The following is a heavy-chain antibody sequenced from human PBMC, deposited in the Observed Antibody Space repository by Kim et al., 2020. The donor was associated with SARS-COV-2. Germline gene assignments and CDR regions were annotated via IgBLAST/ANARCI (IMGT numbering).Heavy chain of an antibody. CDR3: ARGSGVRGVGYGMDV. V-gene: IGHV5-51*01. D-gene: IGHD3-10*01. J-gene: IGHJ6*02. Sequence: PSFQGQVTISADKSISTAYLQWSSLKASDTAMYYCARGSGVRGVGYGMDVWGQGTTVTVSS.